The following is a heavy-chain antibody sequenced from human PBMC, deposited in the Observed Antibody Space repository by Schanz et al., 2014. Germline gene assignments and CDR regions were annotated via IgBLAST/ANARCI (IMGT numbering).Heavy chain of an antibody. CDR3: AKGRFGELSAFDI. J-gene: IGHJ3*02. CDR2: INSVGSNT. V-gene: IGHV3-74*01. D-gene: IGHD3-10*01. CDR1: GFTFSSHC. Sequence: EVQLVQSGGGLVQPGGSLRLSCAASGFTFSSHCMHWVRQDPGKGLVWVARINSVGSNTDYADSVTGRFTISRDNAENTLYLQMNSLRAEDTAVYYCAKGRFGELSAFDIWGQGTMVTVSS.